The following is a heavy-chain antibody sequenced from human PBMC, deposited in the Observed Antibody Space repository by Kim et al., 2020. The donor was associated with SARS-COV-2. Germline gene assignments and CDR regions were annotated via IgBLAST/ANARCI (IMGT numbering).Heavy chain of an antibody. Sequence: GGSLRLSCAASGFTFSSYEMNWVRQAPGKGLEWVSYISSSGSTIYYADSVKGRFTISRDNAKNSLYLQMNSLRAEDTAVYYCARSHGGNSFFYYYYYGMDVWGQGTTVTVSS. D-gene: IGHD2-21*02. CDR2: ISSSGSTI. CDR1: GFTFSSYE. V-gene: IGHV3-48*03. J-gene: IGHJ6*02. CDR3: ARSHGGNSFFYYYYYGMDV.